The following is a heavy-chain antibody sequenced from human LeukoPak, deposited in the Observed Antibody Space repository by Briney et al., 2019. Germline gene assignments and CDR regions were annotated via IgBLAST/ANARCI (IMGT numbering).Heavy chain of an antibody. D-gene: IGHD3/OR15-3a*01. CDR3: ARDQYDTWSRRGNFDS. J-gene: IGHJ4*02. Sequence: PSETLSLTCAVSGGSISSSNWWSWVRQPPGKGLEWIGEIYHSGSTNYNPSLKSRVTISVDKSKNQFSLKLSSVTAADTAVYYCARDQYDTWSRRGNFDSWGQGTLVIVSS. CDR1: GGSISSSNW. CDR2: IYHSGST. V-gene: IGHV4-4*02.